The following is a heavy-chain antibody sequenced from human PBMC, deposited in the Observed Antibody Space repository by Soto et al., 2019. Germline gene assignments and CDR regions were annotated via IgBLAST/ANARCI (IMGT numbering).Heavy chain of an antibody. CDR2: IYYSGST. J-gene: IGHJ6*02. Sequence: SETLSLTCTVSGGSISSYYWSWIRQPPGKGLEWIGYIYYSGSTNYNPSLKSRVTISVDTSKNQFSLKLSSVTAADTAVYYCARGLGGLGEQNYYYYYGMDVWGQGTTVTVSS. CDR3: ARGLGGLGEQNYYYYYGMDV. CDR1: GGSISSYY. V-gene: IGHV4-59*01. D-gene: IGHD3-10*01.